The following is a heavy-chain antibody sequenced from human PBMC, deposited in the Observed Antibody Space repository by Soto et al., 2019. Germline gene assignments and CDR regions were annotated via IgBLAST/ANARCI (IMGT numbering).Heavy chain of an antibody. J-gene: IGHJ4*02. D-gene: IGHD3-22*01. CDR1: GGSMSSYY. V-gene: IGHV4-59*01. CDR3: ASSGDSSGYYYVDY. CDR2: VYYSGST. Sequence: KASETLSLTCTVSGGSMSSYYWSWIRQPPGKGLEWIASVYYSGSTNYNPSLKSRVTISVDTSKNQFSLKLTSVTAADTAMYYCASSGDSSGYYYVDYWGQGTLVTVSS.